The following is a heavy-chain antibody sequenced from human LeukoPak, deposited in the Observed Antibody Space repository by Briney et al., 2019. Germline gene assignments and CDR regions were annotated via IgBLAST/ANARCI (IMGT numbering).Heavy chain of an antibody. CDR3: ARDSRFFNLDAFDI. CDR2: IYYSGST. CDR1: GGSISSSSYY. D-gene: IGHD3-3*01. J-gene: IGHJ3*02. V-gene: IGHV4-39*06. Sequence: SETLSLTCTVSGGSISSSSYYWGWIRQPPGKGLEWIGSIYYSGSTYYNPSLKSRVTISVDTSKNQFPLKLSSVTAADTAVYYCARDSRFFNLDAFDIWGQGAMVTVSS.